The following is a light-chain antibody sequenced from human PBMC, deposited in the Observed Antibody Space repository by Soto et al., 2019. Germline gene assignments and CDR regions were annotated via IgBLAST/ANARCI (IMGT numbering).Light chain of an antibody. J-gene: IGKJ4*01. Sequence: DIVLTQSPATLSLSPGERATLSCRASQSVSSYLAWYQQKPGQAPRLLIYDASNRATGIPARFSGSGSGTDFTLTISSLEAEDFAVYYCQQRSNWPYTFGGGTKVEIK. CDR2: DAS. CDR1: QSVSSY. CDR3: QQRSNWPYT. V-gene: IGKV3-11*01.